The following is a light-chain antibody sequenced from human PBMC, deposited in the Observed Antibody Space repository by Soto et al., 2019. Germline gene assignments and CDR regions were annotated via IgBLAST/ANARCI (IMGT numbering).Light chain of an antibody. J-gene: IGLJ3*02. CDR3: QSYDSSLSGWV. V-gene: IGLV1-40*01. Sequence: QSVLTQPPSVSGSPGQRVTISCTGSSSKIGAGYDVFWYQQLPGTAPKLLIYGNSNRPSGVPDRFSGSKTGNSASLAITGVEADDEADYYCQSYDSSLSGWVFGGGTKLTVL. CDR1: SSKIGAGYD. CDR2: GNS.